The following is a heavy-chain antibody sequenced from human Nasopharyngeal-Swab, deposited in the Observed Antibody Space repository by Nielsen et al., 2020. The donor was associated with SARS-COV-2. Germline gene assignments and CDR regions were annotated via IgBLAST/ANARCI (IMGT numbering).Heavy chain of an antibody. CDR1: GGSISSYY. Sequence: SETLSLTCTVSGGSISSYYWSWIRQPPGKGLEWIGYIYYSGSTNYKPSLKSRVTISVDTSKNPFSLKLSSVTAADTAVYYCARGREGYSSSWYFDYWGQGTLVTVSS. V-gene: IGHV4-59*01. J-gene: IGHJ4*02. D-gene: IGHD6-13*01. CDR3: ARGREGYSSSWYFDY. CDR2: IYYSGST.